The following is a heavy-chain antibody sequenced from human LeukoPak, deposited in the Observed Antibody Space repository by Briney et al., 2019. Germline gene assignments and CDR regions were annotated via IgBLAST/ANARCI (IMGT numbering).Heavy chain of an antibody. CDR2: IYYSGTT. CDR3: ARGRSSGYFVYGYFDY. J-gene: IGHJ4*02. V-gene: IGHV4-59*12. CDR1: GGSISSYY. Sequence: PSETLSLTCTVSGGSISSYYWSWIRQPPGKGLEWIGYIYYSGTTNYNPSLKSRATISVDTSKNQFSLKLSSVTAADTAVYYCARGRSSGYFVYGYFDYWGQGTLVTVSS. D-gene: IGHD3-22*01.